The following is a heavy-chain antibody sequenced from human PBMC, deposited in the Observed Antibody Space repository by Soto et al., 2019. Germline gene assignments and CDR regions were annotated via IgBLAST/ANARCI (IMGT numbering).Heavy chain of an antibody. CDR2: IYSEGTP. CDR3: ARSTYYDILTGSYYYYAMDV. V-gene: IGHV3-53*01. J-gene: IGHJ6*02. Sequence: QLGGSLRLSCAASGFTVGSNYMSWLRQVPGKGLEWVSVIYSEGTPYYADSVKGRFTISRENSNNTLYLHMNNLRAEDTAVYYCARSTYYDILTGSYYYYAMDVWGQGTTVTVSS. D-gene: IGHD3-9*01. CDR1: GFTVGSNY.